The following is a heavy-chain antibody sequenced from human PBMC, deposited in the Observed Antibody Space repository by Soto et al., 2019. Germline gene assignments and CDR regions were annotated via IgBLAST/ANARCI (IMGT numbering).Heavy chain of an antibody. CDR3: ASRSNYYYYGIDV. J-gene: IGHJ6*02. V-gene: IGHV3-30*04. CDR2: ISYNGSNK. Sequence: GGSLRLSCAASGFTFSSYAMHWVRQAPGKGLEWVAVISYNGSNKYYADSVKGRFTISRDNSKNTLYLQMNSLRAEDTALYSCASRSNYYYYGIDVWGQGTTVTVSS. CDR1: GFTFSSYA.